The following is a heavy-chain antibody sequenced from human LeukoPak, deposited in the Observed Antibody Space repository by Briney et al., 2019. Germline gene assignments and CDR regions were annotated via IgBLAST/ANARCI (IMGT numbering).Heavy chain of an antibody. CDR2: MNPNSGNT. Sequence: ASVKVSCKASGYMFTNYDINWVRQATGQGLEWMGWMNPNSGNTGYAQKFQGRVTMTRNTSISTAYMELSSLRSEDTAVYYCAIPSSRSNNWFDPWGQGTLVTVSS. CDR1: GYMFTNYD. CDR3: AIPSSRSNNWFDP. V-gene: IGHV1-8*02. J-gene: IGHJ5*02. D-gene: IGHD2-15*01.